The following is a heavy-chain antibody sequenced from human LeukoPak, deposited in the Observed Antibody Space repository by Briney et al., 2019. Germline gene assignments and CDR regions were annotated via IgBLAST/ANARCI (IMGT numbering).Heavy chain of an antibody. CDR3: AREELLSYYYGLDV. D-gene: IGHD2/OR15-2a*01. CDR1: GGSISSGGYY. CDR2: IYYSGTT. Sequence: ASETLSLTCTVSGGSISSGGYYWSWIRQYPGKGLEWIGYIYYSGTTYYNPSLKSRVTMSVDTSKNQFSLRLSSVTAADTAVYYCAREELLSYYYGLDVWGQGTTVTVSS. V-gene: IGHV4-31*03. J-gene: IGHJ6*02.